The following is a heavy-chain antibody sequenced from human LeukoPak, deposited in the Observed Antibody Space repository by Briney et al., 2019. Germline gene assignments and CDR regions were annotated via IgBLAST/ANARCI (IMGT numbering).Heavy chain of an antibody. J-gene: IGHJ5*02. V-gene: IGHV1-2*02. CDR2: INPNSGGT. CDR3: ARAIAVAINWFDP. D-gene: IGHD6-19*01. CDR1: GYTFTSYY. Sequence: ASVKVSCKASGYTFTSYYMHWVRQAPGQGLEWMGWINPNSGGTNYAQKFQGRVTMTRDTSISTAYMELSRLRSDDTAVYYCARAIAVAINWFDPWGQGTLVTVSS.